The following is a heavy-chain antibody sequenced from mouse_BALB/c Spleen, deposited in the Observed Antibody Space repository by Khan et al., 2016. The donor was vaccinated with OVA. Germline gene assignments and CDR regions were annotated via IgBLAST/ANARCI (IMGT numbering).Heavy chain of an antibody. Sequence: EVELVESEGDLVKPGGSLRLSCAASGFTFSAYGMAWVRQAPDKRLEWVATINSDGGYTYYPDTVKGRFTISRNNAENTLSLQMSSLKSEDTAIYYCASHLTGSFAYWGQGTLVTVSA. D-gene: IGHD4-1*01. J-gene: IGHJ3*01. V-gene: IGHV5-6*01. CDR3: ASHLTGSFAY. CDR1: GFTFSAYG. CDR2: INSDGGYT.